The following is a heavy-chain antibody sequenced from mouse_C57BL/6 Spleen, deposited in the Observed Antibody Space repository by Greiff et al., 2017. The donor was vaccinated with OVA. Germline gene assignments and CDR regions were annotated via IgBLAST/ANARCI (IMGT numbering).Heavy chain of an antibody. CDR3: ARGGVFYAMDY. Sequence: VQLQHSGAELVKPGASVKLSCKASGYTFTSYWMHWVKQRPGQGLEWIGMIHPNSGSTNYNEKFKSKATLTVDKSSSTAYMQLSSLTSEDSAVYYCARGGVFYAMDYWGQGTSVTVSS. V-gene: IGHV1-64*01. J-gene: IGHJ4*01. CDR2: IHPNSGST. CDR1: GYTFTSYW.